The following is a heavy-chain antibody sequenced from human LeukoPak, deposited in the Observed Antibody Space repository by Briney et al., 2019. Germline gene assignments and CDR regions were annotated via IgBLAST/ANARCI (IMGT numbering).Heavy chain of an antibody. D-gene: IGHD1/OR15-1a*01. J-gene: IGHJ4*02. Sequence: ASVKVSCKASGGTFSSYAISCVRQAPGQGLEWMGRIIPILGIENYAQKFQGRVTITADKSTSTAYMELSSLRSEDTAVYYCARVRNNTFDYWGQGTLVTVSS. CDR3: ARVRNNTFDY. V-gene: IGHV1-69*04. CDR2: IIPILGIE. CDR1: GGTFSSYA.